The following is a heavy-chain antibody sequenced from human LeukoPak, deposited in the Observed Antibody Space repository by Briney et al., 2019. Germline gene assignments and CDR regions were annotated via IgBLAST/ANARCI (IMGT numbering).Heavy chain of an antibody. J-gene: IGHJ4*02. CDR2: IYYSGST. V-gene: IGHV4-59*01. D-gene: IGHD3-22*01. CDR1: GGSISSYF. CDR3: ARRSYSSGYYLMDY. Sequence: SETLSLTCTVSGGSISSYFWSWIRQPPGKGLEWIGYIYYSGSTNYNPSLKSRVTISVDTSKNQFSLKLNSVTAADTAVYYCARRSYSSGYYLMDYWGQGTLVTVSS.